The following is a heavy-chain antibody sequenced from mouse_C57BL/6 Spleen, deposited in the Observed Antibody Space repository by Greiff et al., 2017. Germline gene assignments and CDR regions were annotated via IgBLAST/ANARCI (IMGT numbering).Heavy chain of an antibody. CDR3: ARTSYYDYDLYYAMDY. D-gene: IGHD2-4*01. Sequence: VQLQQSGAELVRPGTSVKVSCQASGYAFTNYLIEWVKQRPGQGLEWIGVINPGSGGTNYNEKFKGKATLTADKSSSTAYMQLSSLTSEDSAVYFCARTSYYDYDLYYAMDYWGQGTSVTVSS. CDR2: INPGSGGT. J-gene: IGHJ4*01. V-gene: IGHV1-54*01. CDR1: GYAFTNYL.